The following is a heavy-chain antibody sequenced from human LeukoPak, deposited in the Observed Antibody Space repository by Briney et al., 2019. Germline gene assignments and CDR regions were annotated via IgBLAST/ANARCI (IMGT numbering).Heavy chain of an antibody. J-gene: IGHJ4*02. D-gene: IGHD3-10*01. CDR3: ARRVPYDSGNYYNPLGY. CDR2: IIPILGIA. V-gene: IGHV1-69*04. CDR1: GGTFSSYA. Sequence: SVKVSCKASGGTFSSYAISWVRQAPGQGLEWMGRIIPILGIANYAQKFQGRVTITADKSTSTVYMELSSLRSEDTAVYYCARRVPYDSGNYYNPLGYWGQGTLVTVSS.